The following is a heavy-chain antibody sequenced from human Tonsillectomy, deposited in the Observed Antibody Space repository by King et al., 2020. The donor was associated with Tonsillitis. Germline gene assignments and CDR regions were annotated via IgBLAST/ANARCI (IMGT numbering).Heavy chain of an antibody. V-gene: IGHV1-2*02. Sequence: VQLVQSGAEVKRPGASVKVSCKASGYTLTGHYMQWVRQAPGQGLEWMGWINPNNGDTNYAQKLQGRVTMTRDTSISTAYMELRRLRSDDTAIYYCARFFFGFVEDDWGQGTLITVSS. CDR2: INPNNGDT. J-gene: IGHJ4*02. D-gene: IGHD2-15*01. CDR1: GYTLTGHY. CDR3: ARFFFGFVEDD.